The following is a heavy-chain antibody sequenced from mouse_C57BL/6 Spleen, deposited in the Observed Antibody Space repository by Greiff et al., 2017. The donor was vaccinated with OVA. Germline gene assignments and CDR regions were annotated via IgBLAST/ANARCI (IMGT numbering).Heavy chain of an antibody. CDR3: ARKWASHDYDGYFDV. Sequence: EVQLQQSGPVLVKPGASVKMSCKASGYTFTDYYMNWVKQSHGKSLEWIGVINPYNGGTSYNQKFKGQATLTVDKSSSTAYMELNSLTSEDSAVYYCARKWASHDYDGYFDVWGTGTTVTVSS. V-gene: IGHV1-19*01. D-gene: IGHD2-4*01. CDR2: INPYNGGT. J-gene: IGHJ1*03. CDR1: GYTFTDYY.